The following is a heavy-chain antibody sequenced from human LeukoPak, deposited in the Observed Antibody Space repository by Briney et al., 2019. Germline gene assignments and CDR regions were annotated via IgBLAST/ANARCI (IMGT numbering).Heavy chain of an antibody. V-gene: IGHV4-59*01. CDR3: AREVKSGSYTSYYYYYMDV. D-gene: IGHD1-26*01. Sequence: PSETLSLTCTVSGGSISSYYWSWIRQPPGRGLEWIGYIYYSGSTNYNPFLKSRVTISVDTSKNQFSLKLSSVTAADTAVYYCAREVKSGSYTSYYYYYMDVWGKGTTVTVSS. CDR1: GGSISSYY. CDR2: IYYSGST. J-gene: IGHJ6*03.